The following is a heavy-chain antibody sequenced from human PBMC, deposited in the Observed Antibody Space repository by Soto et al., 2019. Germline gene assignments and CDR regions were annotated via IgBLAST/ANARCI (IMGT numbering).Heavy chain of an antibody. CDR2: ISSSSSYM. D-gene: IGHD2-2*01. CDR1: GFTFSNSG. J-gene: IGHJ4*02. CDR3: ARDCSSTSCYGGHFDY. Sequence: EVQLVESGGGLVKPGGSLRLSCAASGFTFSNSGMNWVRQAPWKGLEWVSSISSSSSYMYYADSVEGPFTISRDNAKNSLYLQMNSLRAEDTAVSYCARDCSSTSCYGGHFDYWGQVTLVTVSS. V-gene: IGHV3-21*01.